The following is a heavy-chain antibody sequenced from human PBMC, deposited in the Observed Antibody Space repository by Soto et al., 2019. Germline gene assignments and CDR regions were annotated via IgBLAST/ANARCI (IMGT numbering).Heavy chain of an antibody. D-gene: IGHD6-6*01. J-gene: IGHJ5*02. Sequence: QVQLVQSGAEVKKPGASVKVSCKASGYTFTSYDINWVRQATGQGLEWMGWMNPNSGNTGYAQKFQGRVTMTRNTSISTAYMELSSLRSEDTAVYYCARSPRKAALRRPNWFDPWGQGTLVTVSS. CDR2: MNPNSGNT. V-gene: IGHV1-8*01. CDR3: ARSPRKAALRRPNWFDP. CDR1: GYTFTSYD.